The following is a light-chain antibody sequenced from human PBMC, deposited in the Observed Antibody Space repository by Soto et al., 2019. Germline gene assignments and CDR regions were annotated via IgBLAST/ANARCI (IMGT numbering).Light chain of an antibody. V-gene: IGKV3-20*01. Sequence: ETVLTQSPGTLYFSPGERATLSCRASQRISSNYLGWYQQKPGQAPRLLIYAASSRATGIPDRFSGSGSGTDFTLTISRLEPEDFAVYYCQDYGSSPQTFGQGTKVDIK. CDR3: QDYGSSPQT. J-gene: IGKJ1*01. CDR1: QRISSNY. CDR2: AAS.